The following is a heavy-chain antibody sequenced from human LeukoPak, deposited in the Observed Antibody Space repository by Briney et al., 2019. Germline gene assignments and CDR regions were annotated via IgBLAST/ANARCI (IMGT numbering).Heavy chain of an antibody. D-gene: IGHD3-22*01. Sequence: SETLSLTCTVSGGSISSYYWSWIRQPPGKGLEWIGYIYYSGSTNYNPSLKSRVTISVDTSKNQFSLKLSSVTAADTAVYYCARGDSSGPYYFDYWGQGTLVTVSS. J-gene: IGHJ4*02. CDR3: ARGDSSGPYYFDY. CDR2: IYYSGST. CDR1: GGSISSYY. V-gene: IGHV4-59*08.